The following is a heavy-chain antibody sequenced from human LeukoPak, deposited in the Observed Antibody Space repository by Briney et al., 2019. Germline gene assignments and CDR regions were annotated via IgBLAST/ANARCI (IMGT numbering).Heavy chain of an antibody. J-gene: IGHJ4*02. CDR2: ITGSGGNT. CDR3: AKWGDYDVLTGYYVSDY. V-gene: IGHV3-23*01. D-gene: IGHD3-9*01. Sequence: GGSLRLSCAASGFTFSNYAMSWVRQAPGKGLEWVSAITGSGGNTYYADSVKGRFTISRDNSKNTVFLQMNSLGAEDTAVYYCAKWGDYDVLTGYYVSDYWGQGTLVTVSS. CDR1: GFTFSNYA.